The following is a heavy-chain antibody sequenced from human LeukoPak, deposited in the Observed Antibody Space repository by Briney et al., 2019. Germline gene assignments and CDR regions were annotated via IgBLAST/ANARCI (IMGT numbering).Heavy chain of an antibody. V-gene: IGHV4-31*03. D-gene: IGHD5-18*01. CDR2: IYYSGST. Sequence: SETLSLTCTVSGGSISRGGYYWSWIRHHPGKGLEWIGYIYYSGSTYYNPSLKSRVTISVDTSKNQFSLQLSSVTAADTAVYFCARAPLDYGYDSYYYGMDLWGQGTTVTVSS. J-gene: IGHJ6*02. CDR1: GGSISRGGYY. CDR3: ARAPLDYGYDSYYYGMDL.